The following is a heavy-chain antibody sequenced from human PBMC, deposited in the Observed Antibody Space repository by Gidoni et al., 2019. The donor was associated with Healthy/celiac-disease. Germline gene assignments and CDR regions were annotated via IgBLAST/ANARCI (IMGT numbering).Heavy chain of an antibody. CDR3: AKDLGNAPPLNDAFDI. D-gene: IGHD7-27*01. CDR1: GFTFDDYA. CDR2: ISWNSGSI. Sequence: EVQLVESGGGLVQPGRSLRLSCAASGFTFDDYAMHWVRQAPGKGLEWVSGISWNSGSIGYADSVKGRFTISRDNAKNSLYLQMNSLRAEDTALYYCAKDLGNAPPLNDAFDIWGQGTMVTVSS. V-gene: IGHV3-9*01. J-gene: IGHJ3*02.